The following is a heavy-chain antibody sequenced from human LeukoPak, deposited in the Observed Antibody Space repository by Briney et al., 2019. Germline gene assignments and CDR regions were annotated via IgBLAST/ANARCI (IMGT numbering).Heavy chain of an antibody. Sequence: GGSLRLSCAASGFTFGTYAMNWVRQAPGKGLEWVSYISSSSSTIYFPDSVKGRFTISRDNAKNSLYLQMNGLRDEDTAVYYCARDAGSGYFDYWGQGTLVTMSS. CDR1: GFTFGTYA. J-gene: IGHJ4*02. D-gene: IGHD6-19*01. CDR3: ARDAGSGYFDY. CDR2: ISSSSSTI. V-gene: IGHV3-48*02.